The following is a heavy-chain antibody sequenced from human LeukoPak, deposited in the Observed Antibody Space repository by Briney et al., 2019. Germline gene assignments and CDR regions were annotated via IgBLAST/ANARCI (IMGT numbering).Heavy chain of an antibody. J-gene: IGHJ4*02. CDR1: GFTFSSYA. CDR2: ISGSGGST. D-gene: IGHD2-2*01. Sequence: GGSLRLSCAASGFTFSSYAMNWVRQAPGKGLEWVSTISGSGGSTYYADSVKGRFTISRDSSKNTLYLQMNSLRAEDTAVYYCAKDLRRSTSSYYFDYWGQGTLVTVSS. CDR3: AKDLRRSTSSYYFDY. V-gene: IGHV3-23*01.